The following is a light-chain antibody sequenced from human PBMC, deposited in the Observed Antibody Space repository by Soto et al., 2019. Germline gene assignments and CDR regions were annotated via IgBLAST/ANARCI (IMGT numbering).Light chain of an antibody. CDR1: QSLTNRF. CDR3: QQYGTSEII. V-gene: IGKV3-20*01. J-gene: IGKJ5*01. CDR2: DTS. Sequence: LTQYPGTLSWSPGERATLSCRASQSLTNRFIAWYQQKPGQAPRLLIYDTSSRASGIPERFSGSGSGTDFTLTISRLQTEDFAVFYCQQYGTSEIIFGHGTRLEIK.